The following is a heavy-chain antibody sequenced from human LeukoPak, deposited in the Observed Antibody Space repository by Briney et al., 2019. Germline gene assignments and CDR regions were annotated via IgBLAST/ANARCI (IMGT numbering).Heavy chain of an antibody. V-gene: IGHV4-4*07. D-gene: IGHD3-10*01. Sequence: PSETLSLTCTVSGVSISSYYWTWIRQPAGKGLEWIGRATTSRKTDYTPSIKSRVTMSVDTSKNQFSLKLSSVTAADTAVYYCARELGSGSYGYWGQGTLVTVSS. J-gene: IGHJ4*02. CDR1: GVSISSYY. CDR2: ATTSRKT. CDR3: ARELGSGSYGY.